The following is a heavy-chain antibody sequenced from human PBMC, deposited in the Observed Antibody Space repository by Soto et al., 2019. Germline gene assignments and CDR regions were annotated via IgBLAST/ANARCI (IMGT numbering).Heavy chain of an antibody. D-gene: IGHD2-15*01. CDR2: ISSSSSYI. CDR3: ARLYCSGGSCYSGWYEDY. Sequence: GVSLRLSCAASGFTFSSYSMNWVRQAPGKGLEWVSSISSSSSYIYYADSVKGRFTISRDNAKNSLYLQMNSLRAEDTAVYYCARLYCSGGSCYSGWYEDYWGQGTLVTVSS. V-gene: IGHV3-21*01. J-gene: IGHJ4*02. CDR1: GFTFSSYS.